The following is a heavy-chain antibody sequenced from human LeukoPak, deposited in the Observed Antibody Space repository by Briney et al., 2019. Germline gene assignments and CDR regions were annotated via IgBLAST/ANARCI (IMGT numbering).Heavy chain of an antibody. CDR3: ARAQWELPPDY. J-gene: IGHJ4*02. D-gene: IGHD1-26*01. CDR2: IKNEGSDT. Sequence: QTGGSLRLSCAASGFTFSSYWMHWVRQAPGKGLVWVSRIKNEGSDTRYADSVKGRFTISRDNAKNTLYLQMNSLRAEDTAVYYCARAQWELPPDYWGQGTLVTVSS. CDR1: GFTFSSYW. V-gene: IGHV3-74*01.